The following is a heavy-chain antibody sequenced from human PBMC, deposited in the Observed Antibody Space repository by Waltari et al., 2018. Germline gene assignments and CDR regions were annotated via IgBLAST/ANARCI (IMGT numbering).Heavy chain of an antibody. CDR2: ITHSGST. J-gene: IGHJ3*02. D-gene: IGHD3-22*01. Sequence: VQPQQWGAGLLKPSETLSLTCAVYGGSFSGYYWSWIRQPSGKGLEWIGEITHSGSTNYNPSLKSRVTISVDTSKNQFSLKLSSVTAADTSIYYCAHDSSGYYMAFDIWGQGTMVTVSP. CDR3: AHDSSGYYMAFDI. CDR1: GGSFSGYY. V-gene: IGHV4-34*01.